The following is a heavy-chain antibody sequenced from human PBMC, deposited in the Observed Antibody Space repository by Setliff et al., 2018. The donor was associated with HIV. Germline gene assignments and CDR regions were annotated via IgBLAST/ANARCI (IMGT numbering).Heavy chain of an antibody. J-gene: IGHJ4*02. Sequence: SGPTLVNPTQTLTLTCTFSGFSLTTSGVGVGWFRQPPGEALEWLALIYWNDGKRYNPSLKSRLTITKDTSKKQVVLTLTNMDPVDAATYYCAHNRDHTGPYFYDYWGQGARVTSPQ. CDR3: AHNRDHTGPYFYDY. CDR2: IYWNDGK. V-gene: IGHV2-5*01. D-gene: IGHD2-2*02. CDR1: GFSLTTSGVG.